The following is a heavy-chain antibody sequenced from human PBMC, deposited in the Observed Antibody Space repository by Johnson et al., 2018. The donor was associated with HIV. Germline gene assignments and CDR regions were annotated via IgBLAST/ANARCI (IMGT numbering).Heavy chain of an antibody. V-gene: IGHV3-66*01. CDR2: IYSGGST. Sequence: VQLVESGGGLVQRGGSLRLSCAASGFTVSSNYMTWVRQAPGKGLEWVSVIYSGGSTYYADSVKGRFTISRDHSENTLYLQMSSLRVEDTAMYYCARDGESQQLPLGDAFDVWGRGTLVTVSS. J-gene: IGHJ3*01. CDR1: GFTVSSNY. D-gene: IGHD6-13*01. CDR3: ARDGESQQLPLGDAFDV.